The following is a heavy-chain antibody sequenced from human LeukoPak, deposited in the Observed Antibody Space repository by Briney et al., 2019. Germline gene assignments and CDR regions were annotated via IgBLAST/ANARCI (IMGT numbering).Heavy chain of an antibody. CDR3: AKGMGDYDDFRLGY. D-gene: IGHD4-17*01. CDR1: VFTFSTYG. J-gene: IGHJ4*02. Sequence: GGSLRLSCAASVFTFSTYGFHWVRQAPGKGLEWVAFIPSDGSDNYYANSVKGRFTISRDNSKNTLYLQMNSLRSEDTAVYYCAKGMGDYDDFRLGYWGQGTLVTVSS. CDR2: IPSDGSDN. V-gene: IGHV3-30*02.